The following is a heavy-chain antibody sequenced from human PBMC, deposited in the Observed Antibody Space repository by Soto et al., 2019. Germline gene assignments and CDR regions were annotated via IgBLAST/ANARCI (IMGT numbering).Heavy chain of an antibody. V-gene: IGHV1-69*02. J-gene: IGHJ4*02. D-gene: IGHD3-10*01. CDR3: ASSYGSGYRAFDY. CDR1: GDTFNFYS. CDR2: VNPILSMS. Sequence: QVQLVQSGAEVKRPGSSVKVSCKAYGDTFNFYSINWVRQAPGVGLEWVGRVNPILSMSNYAQRFQGRVTMTADKSTSTAYMELRSLRSEDTAIYYCASSYGSGYRAFDYWGQGALVTVSS.